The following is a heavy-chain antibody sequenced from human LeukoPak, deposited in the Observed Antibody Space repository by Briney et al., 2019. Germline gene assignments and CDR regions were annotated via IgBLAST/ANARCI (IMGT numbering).Heavy chain of an antibody. CDR2: ISSSGSTI. V-gene: IGHV3-11*01. J-gene: IGHJ5*02. D-gene: IGHD2-2*01. Sequence: GGSLRLSCAASGFTLSDYYMSWIRQAPGKGLEWVSYISSSGSTIYYADSVKGRFTISRDNAKNSLYLQMNSLRAEDTAVYYCARDPVRYCSSTSCLTPPGGWFDPWGQGTLVTVSS. CDR1: GFTLSDYY. CDR3: ARDPVRYCSSTSCLTPPGGWFDP.